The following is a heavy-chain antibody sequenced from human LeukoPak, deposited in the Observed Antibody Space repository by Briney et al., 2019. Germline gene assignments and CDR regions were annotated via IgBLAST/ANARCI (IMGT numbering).Heavy chain of an antibody. J-gene: IGHJ3*02. Sequence: GGSLRLSCAASGFTFSSYAMHWVRQAPGKGLEWVAVISYDGSNKYYADSVKGRFTISRDNSKTPLYLQMNSLRAEDTAVYYCARRITMIAIDAFDIWGQGTMVTVYS. D-gene: IGHD3-22*01. CDR2: ISYDGSNK. CDR1: GFTFSSYA. CDR3: ARRITMIAIDAFDI. V-gene: IGHV3-30*04.